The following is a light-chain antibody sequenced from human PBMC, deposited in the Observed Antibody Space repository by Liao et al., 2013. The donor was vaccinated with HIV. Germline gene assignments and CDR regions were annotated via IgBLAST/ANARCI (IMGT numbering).Light chain of an antibody. Sequence: SYELTQPPSVSVSPGQTASITCSGDKLGDEYASWYQQKPGQSPVLVIYQDNKRLSKIPERFSGSNSGNTATLTISRVEAGDEADYYCQVWDSSSKSGVFGGGTKLTVL. CDR3: QVWDSSSKSGV. CDR1: KLGDEY. V-gene: IGLV3-1*01. CDR2: QDN. J-gene: IGLJ2*01.